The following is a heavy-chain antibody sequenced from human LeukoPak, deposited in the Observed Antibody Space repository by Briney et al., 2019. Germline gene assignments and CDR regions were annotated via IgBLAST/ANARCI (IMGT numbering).Heavy chain of an antibody. CDR3: AKGAMEQGGFFDY. D-gene: IGHD5-18*01. CDR1: GFTFSSYG. V-gene: IGHV3-30*18. CDR2: ISYDGSNK. J-gene: IGHJ4*02. Sequence: GVSLRHSCAASGFTFSSYGMHWVRQAPGKGLEWVAVISYDGSNKYYADSVKGRFTISRNNPKNTLYLQMNSLRAEDTAVYFCAKGAMEQGGFFDYWGQGTLVTVSS.